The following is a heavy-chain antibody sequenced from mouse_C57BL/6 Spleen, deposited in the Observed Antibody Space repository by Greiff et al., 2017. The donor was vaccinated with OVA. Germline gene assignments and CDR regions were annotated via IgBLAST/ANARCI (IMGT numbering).Heavy chain of an antibody. Sequence: QVQLQQPGAELVKPGASVKLSCKASGYTFTSYWMHWVQQRPGQGLEWIGMIHPNSGSTNYNEKFKSKATLTVDKSSSTAYMQLSSLTSEDSAVYYCAREITTVVATNFDDWGQGTTLTVAS. CDR1: GYTFTSYW. CDR3: AREITTVVATNFDD. V-gene: IGHV1-64*01. D-gene: IGHD1-1*01. CDR2: IHPNSGST. J-gene: IGHJ2*01.